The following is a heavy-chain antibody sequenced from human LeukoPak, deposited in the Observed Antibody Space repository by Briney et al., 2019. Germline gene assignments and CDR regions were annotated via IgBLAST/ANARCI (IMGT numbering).Heavy chain of an antibody. CDR2: FEPEDGEP. J-gene: IGHJ4*02. D-gene: IGHD1-26*01. CDR1: GNSLRDTS. CDR3: ATADKWEPLDY. Sequence: ASVKVSCKVSGNSLRDTSIHWVRQAPGQWLEWMGGFEPEDGEPIFAQTFQGRFSMTEDTSTDTAHMELSSLTDEDAAVYYCATADKWEPLDYWGQGTLVTVSS. V-gene: IGHV1-24*01.